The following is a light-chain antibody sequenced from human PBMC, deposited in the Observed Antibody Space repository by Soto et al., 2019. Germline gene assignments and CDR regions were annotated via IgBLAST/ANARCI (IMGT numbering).Light chain of an antibody. CDR2: GAS. V-gene: IGKV3-15*01. Sequence: EIVMTQSPATLSVSPGERATLSCRASQSVSSTLAWYQQKPGQAPRLLIYGASTRATGIPARFSGSGSGTEFTLTISILQSEDFAVYYCQQYNNWPLTFGGGTEVEIK. J-gene: IGKJ4*01. CDR1: QSVSST. CDR3: QQYNNWPLT.